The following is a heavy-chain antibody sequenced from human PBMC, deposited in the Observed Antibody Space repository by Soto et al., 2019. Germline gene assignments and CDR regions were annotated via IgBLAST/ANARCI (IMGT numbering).Heavy chain of an antibody. CDR2: ISWNSGSI. J-gene: IGHJ4*02. D-gene: IGHD6-13*01. Sequence: EVQLVESGGGLVQPGRSLRLSCAASGFTFDDYAMHWVRQAPGKGLEWVSGISWNSGSIGYADSVKGRFTISRDNAKNSLYLQMNSLRAEDTALYYCAKDISDKQQLIPYHFDYWGQGTLVTVSS. CDR1: GFTFDDYA. CDR3: AKDISDKQQLIPYHFDY. V-gene: IGHV3-9*01.